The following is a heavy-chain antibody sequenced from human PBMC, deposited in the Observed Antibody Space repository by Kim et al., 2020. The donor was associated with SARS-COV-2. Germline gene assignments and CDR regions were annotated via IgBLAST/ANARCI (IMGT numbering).Heavy chain of an antibody. CDR2: ISAYNGNT. CDR3: ARFVRGVIPYYYYCMDV. Sequence: ASVKVSCKASGYTFTSYGISWVRQAPGQGLEWMGWISAYNGNTDYAQKLQGRVTITTDTSTSTAYMELSSLRSDDTAVYYCARFVRGVIPYYYYCMDVWGQGTTVTVSS. CDR1: GYTFTSYG. J-gene: IGHJ6*02. D-gene: IGHD3-10*02. V-gene: IGHV1-18*01.